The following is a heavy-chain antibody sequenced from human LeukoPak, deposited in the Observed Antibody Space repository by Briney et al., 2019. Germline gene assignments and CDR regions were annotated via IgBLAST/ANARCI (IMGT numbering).Heavy chain of an antibody. Sequence: ASVKVSCKASGYTFTGYYMHWVRQAPGQGLDWMGWINPNSGATNYAQKFQGRVTMTRDTSISTAYMELSRLRSDDTAVYYCARIYCSSTNCYFFDYWGQGTLVTVSS. D-gene: IGHD2-2*01. CDR3: ARIYCSSTNCYFFDY. CDR1: GYTFTGYY. J-gene: IGHJ4*02. V-gene: IGHV1-2*02. CDR2: INPNSGAT.